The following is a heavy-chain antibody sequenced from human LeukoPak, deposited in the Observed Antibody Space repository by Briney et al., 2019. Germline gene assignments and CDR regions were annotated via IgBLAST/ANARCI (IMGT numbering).Heavy chain of an antibody. J-gene: IGHJ4*02. V-gene: IGHV3-23*01. CDR2: ISGRDGST. D-gene: IGHD3-10*01. Sequence: GGSLRLSCAASGFTFSSYSMSWVRQAPGKGLEWVSAISGRDGSTYYSDSVKGRFTISRDNSKNTPYLQMNSLRAEDTAVYYCASSDATIGFDYWGQGTLVTVSS. CDR3: ASSDATIGFDY. CDR1: GFTFSSYS.